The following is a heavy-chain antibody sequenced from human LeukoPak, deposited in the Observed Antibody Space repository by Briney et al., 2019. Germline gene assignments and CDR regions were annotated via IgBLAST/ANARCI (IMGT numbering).Heavy chain of an antibody. Sequence: GGSLRLSCAAPGFSFSSYGMTWVRQAPGKGLEWVSSISGGGGSTNSADSVRGRFTISRDNSKNTLYLQMNRLRAEDTAVYYCAKSSYYDSSGYYREYYFDHWGQGTLVTVSS. V-gene: IGHV3-23*01. CDR3: AKSSYYDSSGYYREYYFDH. D-gene: IGHD3-22*01. J-gene: IGHJ4*02. CDR2: ISGGGGST. CDR1: GFSFSSYG.